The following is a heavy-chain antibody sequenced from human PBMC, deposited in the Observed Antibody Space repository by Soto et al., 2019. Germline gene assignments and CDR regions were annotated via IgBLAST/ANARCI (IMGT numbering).Heavy chain of an antibody. CDR3: AQILCDYGLGRERAHYFDP. Sequence: QITLKESGPTLVRPTQTLTLTCTFSGFSLSTTGVGVGWIRQPPGKALEWLALIYWDDDKRYSPSLKSRLTITKDTSKNEVILTMTTMEPVDTATYYCAQILCDYGLGRERAHYFDPWGQGTLVTVSS. CDR1: GFSLSTTGVG. J-gene: IGHJ5*02. V-gene: IGHV2-5*02. D-gene: IGHD3-10*01. CDR2: IYWDDDK.